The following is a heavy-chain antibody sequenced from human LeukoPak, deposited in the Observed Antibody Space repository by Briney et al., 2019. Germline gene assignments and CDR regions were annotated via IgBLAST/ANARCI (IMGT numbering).Heavy chain of an antibody. CDR1: GGSISSGDYY. CDR3: ARELRYYYMDV. CDR2: IYYSGST. Sequence: SETLSLTCTVSGGSISSGDYYWSWIRQPPGKGLEWIGYIYYSGSTYYNPSLKSRVTISLDTSKNQFSLKLSSVTAADTAVYYCARELRYYYMDVWGKGTTVTVSS. J-gene: IGHJ6*03. V-gene: IGHV4-30-4*08.